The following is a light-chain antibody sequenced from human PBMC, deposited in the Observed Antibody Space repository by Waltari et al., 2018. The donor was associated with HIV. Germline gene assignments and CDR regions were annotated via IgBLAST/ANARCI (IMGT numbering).Light chain of an antibody. CDR3: QVWDSSSVHWV. J-gene: IGLJ3*02. Sequence: SYVLTQPPSASVAPGQTARITCGGDNIRSKSVHWYQQKSGQAPVVVVYDDRDRPSGIPERFSGSNSGNTATLTISGVEVGDEADYYCQVWDSSSVHWVFGGGTKLTV. CDR2: DDR. V-gene: IGLV3-21*02. CDR1: NIRSKS.